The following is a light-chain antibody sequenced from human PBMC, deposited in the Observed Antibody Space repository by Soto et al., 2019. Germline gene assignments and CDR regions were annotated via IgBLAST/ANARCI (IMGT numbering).Light chain of an antibody. Sequence: EIVMTQSPATLSVSPGERATLSCRASQSVSSNLAWYQQKPGQAPRLLIYGASTRATGIPARFSGSGSGTNFTLTISSLQSEDFAVYYCQKYNNGPPITFGQGTKLEIK. CDR3: QKYNNGPPIT. J-gene: IGKJ2*01. V-gene: IGKV3-15*01. CDR2: GAS. CDR1: QSVSSN.